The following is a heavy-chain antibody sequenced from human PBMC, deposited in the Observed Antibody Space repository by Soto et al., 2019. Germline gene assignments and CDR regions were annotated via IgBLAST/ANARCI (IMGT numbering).Heavy chain of an antibody. Sequence: QVQLVQSGAEVKNPGASVKVSCKASGYSFTSYGISWVRQAPGQGLEWMGWISASNGNTNYAQKLQGRVTMTTDTSRSTAYMEVRSLRSADTAVYYCERRSRVPTMGGGYDYWGQGTLVTVSS. D-gene: IGHD5-12*01. CDR3: ERRSRVPTMGGGYDY. CDR2: ISASNGNT. CDR1: GYSFTSYG. J-gene: IGHJ4*02. V-gene: IGHV1-18*01.